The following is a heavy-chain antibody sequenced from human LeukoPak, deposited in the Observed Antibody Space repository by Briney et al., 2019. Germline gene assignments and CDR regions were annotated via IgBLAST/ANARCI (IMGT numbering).Heavy chain of an antibody. CDR1: GFTFSSYS. D-gene: IGHD6-13*01. CDR2: ISSSSYI. V-gene: IGHV3-21*01. Sequence: GGSLRLSCAASGFTFSSYSMNWVRQAPGKGLEWVSSISSSSYIYYADSVKGRFTISRDNAKNSLYLQMNSLRAEDTAVYYCARGRIAAAGFDYWGQGTLVTVSS. J-gene: IGHJ4*02. CDR3: ARGRIAAAGFDY.